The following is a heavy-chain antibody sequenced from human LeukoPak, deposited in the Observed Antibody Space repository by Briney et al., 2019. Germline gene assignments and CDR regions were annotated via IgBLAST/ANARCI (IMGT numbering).Heavy chain of an antibody. J-gene: IGHJ4*02. Sequence: ASVKVSCKASGYTFTSYGISWVRQAPAQGLEWMGWISAYNGNTNYTQKLQGRVTMTTDTYTSTAYMELRSLRSDDTAVYYCARRQTIGPRRDDYWGQGTLVTVSS. D-gene: IGHD6-6*01. V-gene: IGHV1-18*01. CDR3: ARRQTIGPRRDDY. CDR1: GYTFTSYG. CDR2: ISAYNGNT.